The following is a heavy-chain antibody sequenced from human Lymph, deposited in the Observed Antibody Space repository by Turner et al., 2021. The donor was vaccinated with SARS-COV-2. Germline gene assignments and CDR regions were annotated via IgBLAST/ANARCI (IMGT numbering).Heavy chain of an antibody. J-gene: IGHJ4*02. D-gene: IGHD6-19*01. V-gene: IGHV4-39*01. CDR2: IYYSGST. Sequence: QLQLQESGPGLVKPSETLSLTCTVSGGSISSSFYYWGWIRQPPGKGLEWIGSIYYSGSTYYNPSLKSRVTISVDTSKNQFSLKLSSVTATDTAVFYCARGSPQGWYVSVFDYWGQGTLVTVSS. CDR1: GGSISSSFYY. CDR3: ARGSPQGWYVSVFDY.